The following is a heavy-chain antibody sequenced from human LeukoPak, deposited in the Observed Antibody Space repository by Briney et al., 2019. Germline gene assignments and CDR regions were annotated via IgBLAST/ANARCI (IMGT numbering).Heavy chain of an antibody. CDR3: ARRVGVALDY. D-gene: IGHD2-21*01. J-gene: IGHJ4*02. V-gene: IGHV4-38-2*02. Sequence: SETLSLTCTVSGYFISSGYYWGWIRQPPGKGLEWIGSIYHSGSTYYNPPLKSRVTISVDTSKNQFSLKLSSVTAADTAVYYCARRVGVALDYWGQGTLVTVSS. CDR1: GYFISSGYY. CDR2: IYHSGST.